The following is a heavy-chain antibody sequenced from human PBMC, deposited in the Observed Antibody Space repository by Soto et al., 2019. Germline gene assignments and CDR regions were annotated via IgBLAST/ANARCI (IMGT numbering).Heavy chain of an antibody. D-gene: IGHD4-17*01. Sequence: PGGSLRLSCSGSGFTFGDDAINWVRQAPGKGLEWVAVIYGDGINKYIQHSVKGRFVISRDNSNNSVFLQMSSLGPQDTAIYYCARRLTTSVTALGYWGQGTLVTVSS. V-gene: IGHV3-30*09. CDR1: GFTFGDDA. CDR3: ARRLTTSVTALGY. J-gene: IGHJ4*02. CDR2: IYGDGINK.